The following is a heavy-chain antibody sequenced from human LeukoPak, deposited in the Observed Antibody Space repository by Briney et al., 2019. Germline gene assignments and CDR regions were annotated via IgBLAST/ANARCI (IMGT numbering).Heavy chain of an antibody. Sequence: PSETLSLTCAVYGGSFSGYYWSWIRQPPGKGLEWIGEINHSGSTNYNPSLKSRVTISVDTSKSQFSLKLSSVTAADTAVYYCARSILQSHYYYYYMDVWGKGTTVTVSS. CDR1: GGSFSGYY. D-gene: IGHD2-21*01. J-gene: IGHJ6*03. CDR2: INHSGST. CDR3: ARSILQSHYYYYYMDV. V-gene: IGHV4-34*01.